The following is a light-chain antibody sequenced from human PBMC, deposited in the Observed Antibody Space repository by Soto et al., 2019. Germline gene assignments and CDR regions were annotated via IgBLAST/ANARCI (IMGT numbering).Light chain of an antibody. CDR2: DAS. J-gene: IGKJ1*01. CDR1: QSISSW. Sequence: DIQMTQSPSTLSASVGDRVTITCRASQSISSWLAWCQQKPGKVPKLLIYDASSLESGVPSRFSGGGSGTEFTLTISSLQPDDFATYYCQQYDSYPWTFGQGTKVEIK. CDR3: QQYDSYPWT. V-gene: IGKV1-5*01.